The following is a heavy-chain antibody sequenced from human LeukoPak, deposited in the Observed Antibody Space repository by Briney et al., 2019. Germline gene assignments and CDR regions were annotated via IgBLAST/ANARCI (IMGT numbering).Heavy chain of an antibody. CDR2: IYSGGST. CDR1: GGSFSGYY. J-gene: IGHJ4*01. Sequence: ETLSLTCAVYGGSFSGYYWSWVRQAPGKGLEWVSIIYSGGSTYSIDSVKGRFTISRDNSKNTLYLQMNSLRAEDTAVYYCAIQMGSFDYWGQGTLVTVSS. V-gene: IGHV3-53*01. CDR3: AIQMGSFDY. D-gene: IGHD2-8*01.